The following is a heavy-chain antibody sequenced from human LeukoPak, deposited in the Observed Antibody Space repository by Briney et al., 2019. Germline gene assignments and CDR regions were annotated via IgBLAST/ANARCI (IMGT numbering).Heavy chain of an antibody. J-gene: IGHJ6*03. D-gene: IGHD4-11*01. CDR1: DISISTYY. V-gene: IGHV4-59*01. Sequence: PSETLSLTCTVSDISISTYYWNWIRQPPGKGLEWIGYVYYSGSTNYNPSLKSRVTISVDTSKNQFSLKLSSVTAADTAVYYCARRYSNSPYYYYYMDVWGKGTTVTVSS. CDR3: ARRYSNSPYYYYYMDV. CDR2: VYYSGST.